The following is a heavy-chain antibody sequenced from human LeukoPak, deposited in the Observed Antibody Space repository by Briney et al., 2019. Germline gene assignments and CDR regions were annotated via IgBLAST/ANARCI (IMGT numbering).Heavy chain of an antibody. D-gene: IGHD6-25*01. CDR1: GLSFSDYW. Sequence: GGSLRLSCAASGLSFSDYWMHWLRQAPGKGQEWLPRSNKDGSDTVYADFAKGRFTASRDNAKNTVYLQVTNLRPEDTAVYYCARGGYSGSYYRFSWGQGTLVTVAS. V-gene: IGHV3-74*01. CDR2: SNKDGSDT. J-gene: IGHJ4*02. CDR3: ARGGYSGSYYRFS.